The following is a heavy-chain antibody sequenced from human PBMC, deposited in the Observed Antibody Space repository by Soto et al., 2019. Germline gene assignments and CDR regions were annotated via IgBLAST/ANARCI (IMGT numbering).Heavy chain of an antibody. Sequence: QVQLVESGGGVVQPGRSLRLSCAASGFTFSSYAMHWVRQAPGKGLEWVAVISYDGSNKYYADSVTGRFTISRDNSKNTLYLKMHSLRAEDTAVYYCARYSACTSAFDIWGQGTMVTVSS. D-gene: IGHD2-8*01. CDR3: ARYSACTSAFDI. CDR1: GFTFSSYA. V-gene: IGHV3-30-3*01. CDR2: ISYDGSNK. J-gene: IGHJ3*02.